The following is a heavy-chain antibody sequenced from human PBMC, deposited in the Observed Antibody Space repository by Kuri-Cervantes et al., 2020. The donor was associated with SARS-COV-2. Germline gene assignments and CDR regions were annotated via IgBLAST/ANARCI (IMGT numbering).Heavy chain of an antibody. CDR2: ISYDGSNQ. CDR1: GFTFGSYE. CDR3: ARHDY. Sequence: GESLKISCAASGFTFGSYEMNWVRQAPGKGLEWVATISYDGSNQYYGDSVKGRFTFSRDNSKNRMYLQMDSLRSEDTAVYYCARHDYWGQGTLVTVSS. J-gene: IGHJ4*02. V-gene: IGHV3-30*03.